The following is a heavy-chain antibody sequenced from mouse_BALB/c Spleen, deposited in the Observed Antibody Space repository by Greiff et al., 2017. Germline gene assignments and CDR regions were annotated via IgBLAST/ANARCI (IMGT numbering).Heavy chain of an antibody. J-gene: IGHJ3*01. CDR3: ARDREYGNYWFAY. Sequence: EVQVVESGGGLVKPGGSLKLSCAASGFTFSDYYMYWVRQTPEKRLEWVATISDGGSYTYYPDSVKGRFTISRDNAKNNLYLQMSSLKSEDTAMYYCARDREYGNYWFAYWGQGTLVTVSA. V-gene: IGHV5-4*02. CDR2: ISDGGSYT. D-gene: IGHD2-10*02. CDR1: GFTFSDYY.